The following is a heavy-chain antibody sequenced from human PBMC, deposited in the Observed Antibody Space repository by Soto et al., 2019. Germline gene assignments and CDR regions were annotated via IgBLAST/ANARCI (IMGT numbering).Heavy chain of an antibody. CDR3: ARDHAVAVGTIY. CDR2: IWYDGSDK. Sequence: QVHLVESGGVVVQPGRSLRLSCAASGFFFSSYGMHWVRQAPGKGLEWVAVIWYDGSDKYYADSVKGRFTVSRDNSKNTLYLHMNSLRVEDTAVYYCARDHAVAVGTIYWGQGTLVTVSP. V-gene: IGHV3-33*01. CDR1: GFFFSSYG. J-gene: IGHJ4*02. D-gene: IGHD1-26*01.